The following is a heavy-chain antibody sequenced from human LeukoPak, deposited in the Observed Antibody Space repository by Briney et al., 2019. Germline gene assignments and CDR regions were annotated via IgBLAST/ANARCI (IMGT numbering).Heavy chain of an antibody. CDR1: GGSICSFY. CDR3: AGGVTTFFDH. Sequence: SETLSLTCTLSGGSICSFYWSWVRQSPGGELEWMGHVSDFKSFSDSDSESVDDSENTSYSPALKSRVTISLDTSKKQVSLKLRTVTAADTAIYFCAGGVTTFFDHWGQGILVAVSS. D-gene: IGHD4-17*01. V-gene: IGHV4-59*01. J-gene: IGHJ4*02. CDR2: VSDFKSFSDSDSESVDDSENT.